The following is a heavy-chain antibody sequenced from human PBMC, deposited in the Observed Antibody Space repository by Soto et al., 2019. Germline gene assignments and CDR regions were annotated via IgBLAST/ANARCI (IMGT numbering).Heavy chain of an antibody. D-gene: IGHD3-10*01. V-gene: IGHV1-18*01. CDR2: ISAYNGNT. CDR3: ARDRVKGGGIWFGELFYYYYYMDV. Sequence: GASVKVSCKASGYTFTSYGISWVRQAPGQGLEWKGWISAYNGNTNYAQKLQGRVTMTTDTSTSTAYMELRSLRSEDTAVYYCARDRVKGGGIWFGELFYYYYYMDVWGKGTTVTVSS. CDR1: GYTFTSYG. J-gene: IGHJ6*03.